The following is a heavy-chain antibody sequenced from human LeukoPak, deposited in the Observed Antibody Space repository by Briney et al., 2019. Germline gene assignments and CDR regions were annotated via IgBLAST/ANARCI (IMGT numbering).Heavy chain of an antibody. CDR1: GFTFDDYA. Sequence: PGGSLRLSCAASGFTFDDYAMHWVRQVPGEGLEWVSGINWNSVSIAYADSVKGRFTVSRDNAKNSLYLQMNSLRAEDTAVYYCAKATSDILTVLDYWGQGTLVSVSS. V-gene: IGHV3-9*01. J-gene: IGHJ4*02. D-gene: IGHD3-9*01. CDR3: AKATSDILTVLDY. CDR2: INWNSVSI.